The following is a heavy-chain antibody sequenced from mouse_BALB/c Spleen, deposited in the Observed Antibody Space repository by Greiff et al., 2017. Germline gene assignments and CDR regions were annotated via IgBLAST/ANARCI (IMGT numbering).Heavy chain of an antibody. D-gene: IGHD2-14*01. V-gene: IGHV5-6-2*01. CDR2: INSNGGST. Sequence: EVKLVESGGGLVKLGGSLKLSCAASGFTFSSYYMSWVRQTPEKRLELVAAINSNGGSTYYPDTVKGRFTISRDNAKNTLYLQMSSLKSEDTALYYCARRYRDYAMDYWGQGTSVTVSS. CDR3: ARRYRDYAMDY. CDR1: GFTFSSYY. J-gene: IGHJ4*01.